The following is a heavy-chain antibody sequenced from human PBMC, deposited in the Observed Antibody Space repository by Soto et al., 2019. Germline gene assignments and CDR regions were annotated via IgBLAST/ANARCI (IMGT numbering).Heavy chain of an antibody. J-gene: IGHJ4*02. CDR2: IYYSGST. V-gene: IGHV4-59*08. Sequence: SETLSLTCTVSGGSISSYYWSWIRQPPGKGLEWIGYIYYSGSTNYNPSLKSRVTISVDTSKNQFSLKLSSVTAADTAVYYCARSKEVAGRYFDYWGQGTLVTVSS. D-gene: IGHD6-19*01. CDR3: ARSKEVAGRYFDY. CDR1: GGSISSYY.